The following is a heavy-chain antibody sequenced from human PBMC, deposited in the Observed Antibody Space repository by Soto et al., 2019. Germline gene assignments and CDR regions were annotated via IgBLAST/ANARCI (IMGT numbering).Heavy chain of an antibody. Sequence: ASVKVSCKASGGTFSSYAISWVRQAPGQGLEWMGGIIPIFGTANYAQKFQGRVTITADESTSTAYMELSSLRSEDTAVYYCARSPGGFTVATYFFDYWGQGTLVTVSS. D-gene: IGHD4-17*01. CDR3: ARSPGGFTVATYFFDY. CDR1: GGTFSSYA. CDR2: IIPIFGTA. J-gene: IGHJ4*02. V-gene: IGHV1-69*13.